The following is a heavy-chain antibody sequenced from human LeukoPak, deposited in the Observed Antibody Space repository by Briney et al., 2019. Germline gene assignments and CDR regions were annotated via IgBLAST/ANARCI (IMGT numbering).Heavy chain of an antibody. Sequence: SETLSLTCTVSGGSIPSGGYCWSWIRQHPGKGLEWIGYVCHDGGTSYNPSLKSRVTVAIDTSKNQFSLKLNSVTAADTAVFYCAKEGRDSGGYNGWFEPWGQGTLVTVSS. CDR2: VCHDGGT. D-gene: IGHD2-15*01. J-gene: IGHJ5*02. CDR1: GGSIPSGGYC. CDR3: AKEGRDSGGYNGWFEP. V-gene: IGHV4-31*03.